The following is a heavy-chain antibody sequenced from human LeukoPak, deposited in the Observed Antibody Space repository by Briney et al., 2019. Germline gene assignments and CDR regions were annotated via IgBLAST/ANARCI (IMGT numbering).Heavy chain of an antibody. J-gene: IGHJ4*02. CDR1: SASISSYY. D-gene: IGHD3-10*01. CDR2: LYYSGST. Sequence: SETLSLTCAVYSASISSYYWSWIRQPPGNELMGIGNLYYSGSTNYNPSLKSRVTISVDTSKNQFSLKLSSVTAADTAMYYCARENFDYGSGSYDYWGQGTLVTVSS. V-gene: IGHV4-59*01. CDR3: ARENFDYGSGSYDY.